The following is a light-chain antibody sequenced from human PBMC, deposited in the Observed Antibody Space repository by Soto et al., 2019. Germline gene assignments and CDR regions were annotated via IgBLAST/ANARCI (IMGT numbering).Light chain of an antibody. CDR1: SFNIGSNY. J-gene: IGLJ3*02. Sequence: QSVLTQPPSASGTPGQRVTISCSGSSFNIGSNYVYWYQQLPGTAPKLLIDRNNQGPSGVPDRFSASKFGTSASLAISGLRSEDEADYYCAAWDDSLSTPVFGGGTQLTVL. CDR2: RNN. CDR3: AAWDDSLSTPV. V-gene: IGLV1-47*01.